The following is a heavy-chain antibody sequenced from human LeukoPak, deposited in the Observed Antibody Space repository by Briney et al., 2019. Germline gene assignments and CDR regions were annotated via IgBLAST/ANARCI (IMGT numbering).Heavy chain of an antibody. CDR2: ISSSSSYI. CDR1: GFTFSNFW. J-gene: IGHJ4*02. D-gene: IGHD3-22*01. Sequence: PGGSLRLSCAASGFTFSNFWMNWVRQAPGKGLEWVSSISSSSSYIYYADSVKGRFTISRDNAKNSLYLQMNSLRAEDTAVYYCARDYYDSSGYYDFGDYWGQGTLVTVSS. CDR3: ARDYYDSSGYYDFGDY. V-gene: IGHV3-21*01.